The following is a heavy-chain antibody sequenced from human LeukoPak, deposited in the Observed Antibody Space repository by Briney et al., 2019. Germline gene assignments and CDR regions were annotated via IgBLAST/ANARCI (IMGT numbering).Heavy chain of an antibody. CDR3: ARGYRHDAFDI. D-gene: IGHD1-26*01. J-gene: IGHJ3*02. V-gene: IGHV3-53*01. Sequence: GGSLRLSCAASGLTVSNNYMSWVRQAPGRGLEWVSVIYSGGTIYYADSVKGRFTISRDNSKNTLLLQMNSLRAEDTAVYYCARGYRHDAFDIWGQGTMVTVSS. CDR1: GLTVSNNY. CDR2: IYSGGTI.